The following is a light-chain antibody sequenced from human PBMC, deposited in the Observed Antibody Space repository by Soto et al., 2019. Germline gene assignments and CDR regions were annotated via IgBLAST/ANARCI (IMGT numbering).Light chain of an antibody. Sequence: QSALTQPRSVSGSPGQSITISCTGTSSDVGAYNYVSWYQQHPGKAPKVLIYHVTERPSGVPDRFSCSKSDNTASLTISGLQAEDEGDYYCCSYAGSNILVFGGGTQLTVL. V-gene: IGLV2-11*01. CDR3: CSYAGSNILV. J-gene: IGLJ7*01. CDR2: HVT. CDR1: SSDVGAYNY.